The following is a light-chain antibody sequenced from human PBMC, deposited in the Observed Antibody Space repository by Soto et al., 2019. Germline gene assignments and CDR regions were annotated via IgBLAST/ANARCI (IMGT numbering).Light chain of an antibody. V-gene: IGKV3-11*01. CDR1: QSVSTF. J-gene: IGKJ5*01. Sequence: EIVLTQSPATLSLSPGERAILSCRSSQSVSTFLAWFQQKPGQPPRLLIYNASNRTTGIPARFSGSGSGTAFTLTISSLEPEDFAVYYCQQRGDWPPITFGQGTRLEIK. CDR3: QQRGDWPPIT. CDR2: NAS.